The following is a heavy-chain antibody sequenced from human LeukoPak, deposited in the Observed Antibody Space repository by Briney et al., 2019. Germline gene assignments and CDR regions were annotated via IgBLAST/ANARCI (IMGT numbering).Heavy chain of an antibody. CDR1: GFTFSSYA. CDR2: ISYDGSNK. J-gene: IGHJ3*02. Sequence: GRSLRLSCAASGFTFSSYAMHWVRQAPGKGLEWVAVISYDGSNKYYADSVKGRFTISRDNSKNTLYLQMNSLRAEDTAVYYCAKGAGGAFDIWGQGTMVTVSS. D-gene: IGHD3-16*01. V-gene: IGHV3-30*04. CDR3: AKGAGGAFDI.